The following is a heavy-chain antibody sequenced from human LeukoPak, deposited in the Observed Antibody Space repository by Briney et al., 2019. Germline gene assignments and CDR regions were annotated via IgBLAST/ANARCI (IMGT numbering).Heavy chain of an antibody. J-gene: IGHJ6*03. Sequence: ASVKVSCKASGYTFTSYGISWVRQAPGQGLEWMGGIIPIFGTANYAQKFQGRVTITADKSTSTAYMELSSLRSEDTAVYYCARERRGYGDYYYYYYYMDVWGKGTTVTVSS. D-gene: IGHD5-12*01. V-gene: IGHV1-69*06. CDR1: GYTFTSYG. CDR2: IIPIFGTA. CDR3: ARERRGYGDYYYYYYYMDV.